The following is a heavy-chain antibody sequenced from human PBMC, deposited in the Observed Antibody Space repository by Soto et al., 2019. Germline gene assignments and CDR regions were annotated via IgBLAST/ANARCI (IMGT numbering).Heavy chain of an antibody. CDR3: ALDLRSNGGYGNAFDI. CDR1: GFTFSSDD. CDR2: IGTAGDT. J-gene: IGHJ3*02. Sequence: PGGSLRLSCAASGFTFSSDDMHWVRQATGKGLEWVSAIGTAGDTYYPGSVKGRFTISRENAKNSLYLQMNSLRAEDTAVYYCALDLRSNGGYGNAFDIWGQGTMVTVSS. D-gene: IGHD2-8*01. V-gene: IGHV3-13*01.